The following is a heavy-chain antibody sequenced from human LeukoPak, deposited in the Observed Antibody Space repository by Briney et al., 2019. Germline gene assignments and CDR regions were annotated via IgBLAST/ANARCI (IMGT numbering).Heavy chain of an antibody. CDR1: GFTFSRFT. CDR2: ITSSSSYI. CDR3: AKDIAGIAVAGTFDY. D-gene: IGHD6-19*01. J-gene: IGHJ4*02. V-gene: IGHV3-21*04. Sequence: GGSLRLSCAASGFTFSRFTMNWVRQAPGKGLEWVSSITSSSSYIYYADSVKGRFSISRDNAKNSLYLQMNSLRAEDTALYYCAKDIAGIAVAGTFDYWGQGTLVTVSS.